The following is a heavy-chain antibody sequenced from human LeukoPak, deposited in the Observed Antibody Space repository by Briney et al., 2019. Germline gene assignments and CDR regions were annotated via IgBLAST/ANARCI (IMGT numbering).Heavy chain of an antibody. D-gene: IGHD3-22*01. J-gene: IGHJ4*02. CDR2: IIPIFGTA. CDR3: ALKTYYYDSSGENFDY. CDR1: GGTFSSYA. Sequence: GASVKVSCKASGGTFSSYAISWVRQAPGQGLEWMGGIIPIFGTANYAQKFQGRVTITADKSTSTAYMELSSLRSEDTAVYYCALKTYYYDSSGENFDYWGQGTLVTVSS. V-gene: IGHV1-69*06.